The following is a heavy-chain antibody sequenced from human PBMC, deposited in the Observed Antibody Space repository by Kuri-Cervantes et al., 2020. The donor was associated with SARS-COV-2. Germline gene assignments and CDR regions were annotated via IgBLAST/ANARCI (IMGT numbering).Heavy chain of an antibody. V-gene: IGHV1-46*01. CDR1: GYTFTSYY. CDR2: INPSGGST. CDR3: ARALGSSWHEDAFDI. D-gene: IGHD6-13*01. J-gene: IGHJ3*02. Sequence: ASVKVSCKASGYTFTSYYMHWVRQAPGQGLEWMGIINPSGGSTSYAQKFQGRVTMTRDTSTSTVYMELSSLRSEDTAVYYCARALGSSWHEDAFDIWGQGTMVTVSS.